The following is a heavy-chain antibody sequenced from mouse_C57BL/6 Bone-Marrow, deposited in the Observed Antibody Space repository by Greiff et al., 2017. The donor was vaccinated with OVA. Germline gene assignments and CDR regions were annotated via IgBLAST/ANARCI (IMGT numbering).Heavy chain of an antibody. V-gene: IGHV5-4*01. CDR2: ISDGGSYT. CDR1: GFTFSSYA. D-gene: IGHD2-1*01. Sequence: EVQRVESGGGLVKPGGSLKLSCAASGFTFSSYAMSWVRQTPEKRLEWVATISDGGSYTYYPDNVKGRFTISRDNAKNNLYLQMSHLKSEDTAMYYCARRDGYYGNQGYAMDYWGQGTSVTVSS. CDR3: ARRDGYYGNQGYAMDY. J-gene: IGHJ4*01.